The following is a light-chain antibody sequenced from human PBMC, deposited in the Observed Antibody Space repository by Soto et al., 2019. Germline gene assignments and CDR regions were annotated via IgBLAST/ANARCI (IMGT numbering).Light chain of an antibody. CDR1: QSVSSN. CDR3: QQYNNWLRT. CDR2: DAS. Sequence: EIVMTQSPATLSVSPGERATLSCRASQSVSSNLAWYQQKPGQAPRLLIYDASTRATGIPARFSGSGSGTEFTLTISSLQSEDFAVYYCQQYNNWLRTFGQGTKLEIK. V-gene: IGKV3-15*01. J-gene: IGKJ2*01.